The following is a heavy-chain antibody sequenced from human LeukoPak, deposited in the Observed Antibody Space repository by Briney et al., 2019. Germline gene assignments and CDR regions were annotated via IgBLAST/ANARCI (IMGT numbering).Heavy chain of an antibody. CDR1: GGSISSYY. Sequence: PSETLSLTCTVSGGSISSYYWSWIRQPPGKGLEWIGYIYYSGSTNYNPSLKSRVTISVDTSKNQFSLKLSSVTAADTAVYYCARSGDFWSGWGYNWFDPWGQGTLVTVSS. D-gene: IGHD3-3*01. CDR2: IYYSGST. V-gene: IGHV4-59*01. J-gene: IGHJ5*02. CDR3: ARSGDFWSGWGYNWFDP.